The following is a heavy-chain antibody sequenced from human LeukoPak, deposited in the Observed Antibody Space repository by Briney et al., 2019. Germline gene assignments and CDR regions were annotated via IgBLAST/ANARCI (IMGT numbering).Heavy chain of an antibody. J-gene: IGHJ2*01. CDR2: IGSDNKP. CDR3: ARDRGALWYFDL. Sequence: GGSLRLSCAASGFTFSAYAMTWVRQAPGKGLEWVSSIGSDNKPHYSESVKGRFAISRDNSKSMLFLQLNSLRAEDTAVYYCARDRGALWYFDLWGRGTLVTVSS. D-gene: IGHD3-10*01. V-gene: IGHV3-23*01. CDR1: GFTFSAYA.